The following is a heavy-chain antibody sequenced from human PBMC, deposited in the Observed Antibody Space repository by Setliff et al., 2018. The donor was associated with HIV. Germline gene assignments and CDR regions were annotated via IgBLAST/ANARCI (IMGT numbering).Heavy chain of an antibody. D-gene: IGHD4-17*01. Sequence: SETLSLTCTVSGDSIDSPHCWSWVRQSLEKGLEWIGETCNGVAINLNPFLRGRVIMSVDPPRNQFSLQVASVTAADTAVYYCARHEAVTTIFRSFRNAFDIWGQGTMVTVSS. CDR1: GDSIDSPHC. V-gene: IGHV4-4*02. CDR3: ARHEAVTTIFRSFRNAFDI. CDR2: TCNGVAI. J-gene: IGHJ3*02.